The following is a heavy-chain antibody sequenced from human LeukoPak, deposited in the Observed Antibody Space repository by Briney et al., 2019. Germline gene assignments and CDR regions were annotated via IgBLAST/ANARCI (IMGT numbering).Heavy chain of an antibody. CDR1: GGSISSYY. CDR3: ARLISGVGYFDY. J-gene: IGHJ4*02. D-gene: IGHD3-10*01. V-gene: IGHV4-59*08. CDR2: VYYSGST. Sequence: SETLSLTCTVSGGSISSYYWSWIRQPPGKGLEWIGYVYYSGSTNYNPSLKSRVTISVDTSKNQFSLKLSSVTAADTAVYYCARLISGVGYFDYWGQGTLVTVSS.